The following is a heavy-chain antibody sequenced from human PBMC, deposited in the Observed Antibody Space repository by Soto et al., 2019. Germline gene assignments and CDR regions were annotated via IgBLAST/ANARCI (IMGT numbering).Heavy chain of an antibody. J-gene: IGHJ4*02. D-gene: IGHD3-22*01. V-gene: IGHV3-23*01. CDR2: ISGSGGST. CDR1: GFTFSSYA. CDR3: ATVPHGRITMIVVVTRGAGDYFDY. Sequence: QSGGSLRLSCAASGFTFSSYAMSWVRQAPEKGLEWVSAISGSGGSTYYADSVKGRFTISRDNSKNTLYLQMNSLRAEDTAVYYCATVPHGRITMIVVVTRGAGDYFDYWGQGTLVTVS.